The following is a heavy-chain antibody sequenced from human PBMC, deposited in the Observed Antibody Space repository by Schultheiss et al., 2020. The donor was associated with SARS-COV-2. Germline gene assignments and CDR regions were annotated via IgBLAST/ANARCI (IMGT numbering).Heavy chain of an antibody. CDR1: GFTFSSYA. CDR3: AKGFLNYYGSGSYYNKDYYYYGMDV. J-gene: IGHJ6*02. D-gene: IGHD3-10*01. V-gene: IGHV3-23*01. CDR2: ISGSGGST. Sequence: GGSLRLSCAASGFTFSSYAMSWVRQAPGKGLEWVSAISGSGGSTYYADSVKGRFTISRDNSKNTLYLQMNSLRAEDTAVYYCAKGFLNYYGSGSYYNKDYYYYGMDVWGQGTTVTVSS.